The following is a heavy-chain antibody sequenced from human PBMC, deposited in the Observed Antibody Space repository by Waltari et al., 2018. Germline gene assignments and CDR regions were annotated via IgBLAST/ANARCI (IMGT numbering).Heavy chain of an antibody. V-gene: IGHV1-69*09. D-gene: IGHD2-2*01. CDR3: ARESRSTAGIDY. J-gene: IGHJ4*02. CDR1: GDTFRGYA. CDR2: LIPLLDIS. Sequence: QVQLVQSAAEVKKPGSSVKVSCKASGDTFRGYAITWVRQAPGQGLEWMGRLIPLLDISNYAQKFRGRITITADRSTSTAYLELNSLRSEDTAVYYCARESRSTAGIDYWGQGAQVTVSS.